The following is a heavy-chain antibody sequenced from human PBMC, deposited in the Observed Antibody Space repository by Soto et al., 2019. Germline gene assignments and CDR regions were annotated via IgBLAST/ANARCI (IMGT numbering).Heavy chain of an antibody. Sequence: LRLSCAASGFTFDDYNMHWVRQAPGKGLEWVSLISRDGTNTNYAESVKGRFTISRDNSKNSLYLQMNSLRTEDTALYYCVKETYYYDVSSYYPLVSCGPGTLVSVFS. CDR2: ISRDGTNT. CDR1: GFTFDDYN. CDR3: VKETYYYDVSSYYPLVS. V-gene: IGHV3-43*01. D-gene: IGHD3-22*01. J-gene: IGHJ5*02.